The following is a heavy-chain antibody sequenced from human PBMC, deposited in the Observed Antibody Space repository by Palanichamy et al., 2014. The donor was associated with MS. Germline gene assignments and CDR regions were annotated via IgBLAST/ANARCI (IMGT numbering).Heavy chain of an antibody. Sequence: EVQLVESGGGLVQPGGSLRLSCAASGFTLSIYWMSWVRQAPGKGLEWVANIKEDGSEKYYVDSVKGRFTISRDNAKNSLYLQMNSLRAEDTAVYYCQRTRTTGNYYGMDVWGHGTTVTVSS. V-gene: IGHV3-7*04. CDR1: GFTLSIYW. J-gene: IGHJ6*02. CDR2: IKEDGSEK. D-gene: IGHD4-17*01. CDR3: QRTRTTGNYYGMDV.